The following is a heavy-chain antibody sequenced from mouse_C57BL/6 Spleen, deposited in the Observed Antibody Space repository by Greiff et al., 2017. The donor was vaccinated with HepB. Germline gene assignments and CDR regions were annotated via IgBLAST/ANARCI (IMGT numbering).Heavy chain of an antibody. V-gene: IGHV1-80*01. Sequence: QVQLKESGAELVKPGASVKISCKASGYAFSSYWMNWVKQRPGKGLEWIGQIYPGDGDTNYNGKFKGKATLTADKSSSTAYMQLSSLTSEDSAVYFCARKKNYSNYGYFDVWGTGTTVTVSS. D-gene: IGHD2-5*01. CDR3: ARKKNYSNYGYFDV. CDR2: IYPGDGDT. J-gene: IGHJ1*03. CDR1: GYAFSSYW.